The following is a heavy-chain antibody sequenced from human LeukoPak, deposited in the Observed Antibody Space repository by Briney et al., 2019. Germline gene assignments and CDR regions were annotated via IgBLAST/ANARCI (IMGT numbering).Heavy chain of an antibody. CDR2: INPKSGGT. CDR1: GYSFTGYY. CDR3: ARSLEGLDFDY. Sequence: GASVKVSCKASGYSFTGYYMQWVRQAPGQGLEWMGWINPKSGGTYSAENFQGRVTMTWVTSISRAYMGVSRLRSDDTAVYYCARSLEGLDFDYWGQGTLVTVSS. V-gene: IGHV1-2*02. J-gene: IGHJ4*02.